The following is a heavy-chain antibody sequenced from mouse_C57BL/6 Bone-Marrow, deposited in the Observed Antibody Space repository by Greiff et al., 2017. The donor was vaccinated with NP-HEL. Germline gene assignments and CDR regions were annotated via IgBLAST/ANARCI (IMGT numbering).Heavy chain of an antibody. V-gene: IGHV1-80*01. CDR2: IYPGDGDT. J-gene: IGHJ3*01. CDR1: GYAFSSYW. D-gene: IGHD1-1*01. Sequence: LQESGAELVKPGASVKISCKASGYAFSSYWMNWVKQRPGKGLEWIGQIYPGDGDTNYNGKFKGKATLTADKSSSTAYMQLSSLTSEDSAVYFCARDYYGSSYGFAYWGQGTLVTVSA. CDR3: ARDYYGSSYGFAY.